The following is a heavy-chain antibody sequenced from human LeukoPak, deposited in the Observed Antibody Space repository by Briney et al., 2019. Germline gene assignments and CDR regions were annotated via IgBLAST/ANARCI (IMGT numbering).Heavy chain of an antibody. CDR2: NSSSSSYI. CDR1: GFTFSSYS. V-gene: IGHV3-21*01. Sequence: PGGSLRLSCAASGFTFSSYSMNWVRQAPGKGLEWVSSNSSSSSYIYYADSVKGRFTISRDNAKNSLYLQMNSLRAEDTAVYYCARVTAYYYDSSGYFDQWGQGTLVTVSS. D-gene: IGHD3-22*01. CDR3: ARVTAYYYDSSGYFDQ. J-gene: IGHJ4*02.